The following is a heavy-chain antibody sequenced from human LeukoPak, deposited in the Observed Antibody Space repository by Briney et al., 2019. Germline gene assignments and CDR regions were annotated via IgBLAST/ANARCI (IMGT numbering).Heavy chain of an antibody. CDR2: INPNSGGT. CDR3: ARGGWSPVRWFDP. Sequence: ASVTVSCKASGYTFTGYYMHWVRQAPAQGLEWMGRINPNSGGTNYAPHSQGRVPITRDTSLSTAHMELSRRGSGDPALISCARGGWSPVRWFDPWGQGTLVTVSS. CDR1: GYTFTGYY. D-gene: IGHD2-15*01. V-gene: IGHV1-2*06. J-gene: IGHJ5*02.